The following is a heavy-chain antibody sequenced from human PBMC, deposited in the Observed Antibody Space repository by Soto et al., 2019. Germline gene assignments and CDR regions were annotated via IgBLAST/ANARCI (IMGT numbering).Heavy chain of an antibody. CDR1: GGSISSYY. J-gene: IGHJ6*02. Sequence: PSETLSLTCTVSGGSISSYYWSWIRQPPGKGLEWIGYIYYSGSTNYNPSLKSRVTISVDTSKNQFSLKLSSVTAADTAVYYCARERPAYGSGRYYGMDVWGQGTTVTVS. D-gene: IGHD3-10*01. CDR2: IYYSGST. V-gene: IGHV4-59*01. CDR3: ARERPAYGSGRYYGMDV.